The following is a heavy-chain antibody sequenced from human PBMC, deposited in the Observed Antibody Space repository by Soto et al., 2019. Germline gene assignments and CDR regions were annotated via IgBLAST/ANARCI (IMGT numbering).Heavy chain of an antibody. CDR1: GFSLSTSGVG. CDR2: IYWNDDK. V-gene: IGHV2-5*01. CDR3: AHTERVVVTGTTYWYFDL. Sequence: QITLKESGPTLVKPTQTFTLTCTFSGFSLSTSGVGVGWIRQPPGEALDWLALIYWNDDKRYSPSLKGRLTITKDTSKKQVVLTMTNMDPEDTGTYYCAHTERVVVTGTTYWYFDLWGRGTLVTVSS. D-gene: IGHD2-21*02. J-gene: IGHJ2*01.